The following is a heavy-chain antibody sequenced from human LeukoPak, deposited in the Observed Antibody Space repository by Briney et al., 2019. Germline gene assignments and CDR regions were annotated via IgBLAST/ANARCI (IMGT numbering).Heavy chain of an antibody. CDR2: IKQDGSET. D-gene: IGHD1-1*01. V-gene: IGHV3-7*01. Sequence: GGSLRLSCAASEFSFSSNWMSWVRQAPGKGLEWVANIKQDGSETYYVDSVKGRFTISRDNAKNSLYLQMNSLRAEDTAVYYCARRAFGTGTDYYMDVWGKGTTVTVSS. CDR1: EFSFSSNW. J-gene: IGHJ6*03. CDR3: ARRAFGTGTDYYMDV.